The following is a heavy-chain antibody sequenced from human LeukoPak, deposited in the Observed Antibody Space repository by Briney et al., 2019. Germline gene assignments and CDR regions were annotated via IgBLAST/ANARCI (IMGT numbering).Heavy chain of an antibody. D-gene: IGHD2-2*01. CDR3: ARDRYGNLLPAAAADC. J-gene: IGHJ4*02. V-gene: IGHV3-7*01. CDR2: IKQDGSEK. Sequence: GGSLRLSCAASGFTFSSYWMCWVRRAPGKGPEWVANIKQDGSEKNYVDSVKGRFSISRDNAKNSLYLQMNSLRAEDTAVYYCARDRYGNLLPAAAADCWGQGTLVTVSS. CDR1: GFTFSSYW.